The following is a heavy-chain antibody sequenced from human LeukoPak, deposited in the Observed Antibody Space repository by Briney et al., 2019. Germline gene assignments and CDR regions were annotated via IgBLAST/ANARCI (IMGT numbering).Heavy chain of an antibody. D-gene: IGHD3-22*01. J-gene: IGHJ6*02. Sequence: SQTLSLTCAISGDSVSSNSAAWNWIRQSPSRGLEWLGMTYYRSKWYNDYAVSVKSRITINPDTSKNQFSLQLNSVTPEDTAVYYCARAVYYYDSSGYYPYGMDVWGQGTTVTVSS. V-gene: IGHV6-1*01. CDR1: GDSVSSNSAA. CDR3: ARAVYYYDSSGYYPYGMDV. CDR2: TYYRSKWYN.